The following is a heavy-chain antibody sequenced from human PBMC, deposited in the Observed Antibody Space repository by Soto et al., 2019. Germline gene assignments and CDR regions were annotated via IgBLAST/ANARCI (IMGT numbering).Heavy chain of an antibody. V-gene: IGHV4-31*03. CDR2: IYYSGST. Sequence: QVQLQESGPGLVKPSQTLSLTCTVSGGSISSGGYYWSWIRQHPGKGLEWIGYIYYSGSTYYNPSLKSRVTVSVDTSKNQFSLKLSSVTAADTAVYYCARGDYGDYGPTIDVWGKGTTVTVSS. CDR3: ARGDYGDYGPTIDV. CDR1: GGSISSGGYY. J-gene: IGHJ6*03. D-gene: IGHD4-17*01.